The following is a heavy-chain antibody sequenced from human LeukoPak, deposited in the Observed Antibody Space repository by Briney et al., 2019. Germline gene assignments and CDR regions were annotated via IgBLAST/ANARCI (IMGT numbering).Heavy chain of an antibody. V-gene: IGHV4-59*12. D-gene: IGHD6-13*01. Sequence: SETLSLTCTVSGGSISSYYWSWIRQPPGKGLEWIGYIYYSGSTNYNPSLKSRVTISVDTSKDQFSLKLSSVTAADTAVYYCAKDPRIQPKKQHAESGDYWGQGILVTVSS. CDR3: AKDPRIQPKKQHAESGDY. CDR2: IYYSGST. J-gene: IGHJ4*02. CDR1: GGSISSYY.